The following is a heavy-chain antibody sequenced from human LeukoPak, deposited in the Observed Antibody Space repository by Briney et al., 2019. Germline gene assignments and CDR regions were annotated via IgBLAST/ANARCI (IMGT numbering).Heavy chain of an antibody. CDR3: VRKGGRPFDY. D-gene: IGHD3-16*01. CDR1: GGSFSGYY. CDR2: INHSGST. Sequence: SETLSLTCAVYGGSFSGYYWSWIRQPPGKGLEWIGEINHSGSTNYNPSLKSRVTISVDTSKNQFSLKLSSVTAADTAVYYCVRKGGRPFDYWGQGTLVTVSS. J-gene: IGHJ4*02. V-gene: IGHV4-34*01.